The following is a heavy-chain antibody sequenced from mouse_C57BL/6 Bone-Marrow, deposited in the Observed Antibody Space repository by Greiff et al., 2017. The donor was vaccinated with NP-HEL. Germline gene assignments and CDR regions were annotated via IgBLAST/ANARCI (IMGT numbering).Heavy chain of an antibody. D-gene: IGHD1-1*01. CDR3: ARGNYVGSSFYAMDY. V-gene: IGHV1-63*01. J-gene: IGHJ4*01. CDR1: GYTFTNYW. Sequence: QVQLKESGAELVRPGTSVKMSCKASGYTFTNYWIGWAKQRPGHGLEWIGDIYPGGGYTNYNGKFKGKATLTADKSSSTAYMNVRSLTADDAAIYDCARGNYVGSSFYAMDYWGQGTSVTVSS. CDR2: IYPGGGYT.